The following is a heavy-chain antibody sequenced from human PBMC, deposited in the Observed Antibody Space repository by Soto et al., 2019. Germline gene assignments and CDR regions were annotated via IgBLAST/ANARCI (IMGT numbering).Heavy chain of an antibody. V-gene: IGHV3-23*01. Sequence: VGSLRLSCAASGFTFSSYSMSWVRQAPGKGLEWVSAITGGGGSTYYVDSVKGRFTISRDNSKNTLYLQMNSLRAEDTAVYYCAKDRSTVVTWGFDYWGQGILVNVSS. CDR3: AKDRSTVVTWGFDY. J-gene: IGHJ4*02. CDR2: ITGGGGST. CDR1: GFTFSSYS. D-gene: IGHD4-17*01.